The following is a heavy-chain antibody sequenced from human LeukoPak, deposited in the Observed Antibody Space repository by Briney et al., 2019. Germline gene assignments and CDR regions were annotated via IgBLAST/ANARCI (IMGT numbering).Heavy chain of an antibody. CDR1: GGSISSGDYY. D-gene: IGHD6-19*01. CDR2: IYYSGST. V-gene: IGHV4-30-4*01. Sequence: SQTLSLTCTVSGGSISSGDYYWSWIRQPPGTGLEWIGYIYYSGSTYYNPSLKSRVTISVDTSKNQFSLQLNSVTPEDTAVYYCARAPGYSSVWGFDYWGQGALVTVSS. CDR3: ARAPGYSSVWGFDY. J-gene: IGHJ4*02.